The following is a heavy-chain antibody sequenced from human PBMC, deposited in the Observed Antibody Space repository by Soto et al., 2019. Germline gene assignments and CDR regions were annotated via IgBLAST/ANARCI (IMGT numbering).Heavy chain of an antibody. Sequence: TSETLSLTCAVYGGSFSGYYWSWIRQPPGKGLEWIGEINHSGSTNYNPSLKSRVTISVDTSKNQFSLKLSSVTAADTAVYYCASSETYYYGMDVWGQGTTVTVSS. CDR1: GGSFSGYY. V-gene: IGHV4-34*01. CDR3: ASSETYYYGMDV. J-gene: IGHJ6*02. CDR2: INHSGST.